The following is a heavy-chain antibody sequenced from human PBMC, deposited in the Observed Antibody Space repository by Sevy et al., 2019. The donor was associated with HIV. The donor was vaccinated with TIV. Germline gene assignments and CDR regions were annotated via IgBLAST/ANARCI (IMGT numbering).Heavy chain of an antibody. Sequence: SETLSLTCAVYGGSFSGYYWSWIRQPPGKGLEWIGEINHSGSTNYNPSLKSRVTISVDTSKNQFSLKLSSVTAADTAAYYCARGRYYGSGSIAVWGQGTTVTVSS. D-gene: IGHD3-10*01. CDR1: GGSFSGYY. CDR3: ARGRYYGSGSIAV. V-gene: IGHV4-34*01. J-gene: IGHJ6*02. CDR2: INHSGST.